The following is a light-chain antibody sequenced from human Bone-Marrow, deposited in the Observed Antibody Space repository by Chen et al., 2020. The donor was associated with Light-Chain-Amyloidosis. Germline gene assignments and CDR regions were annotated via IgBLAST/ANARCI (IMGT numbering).Light chain of an antibody. CDR3: QHYGDSLFT. Sequence: VLTQSPGTLSLSPGERATLSCRVSQSVSSTHLAWYQQKPGQAPRLLIYGASTRATGIPDSFSGTGSATDFTLTISRVEPEDFAIYYCQHYGDSLFTFGPGTKVDIE. J-gene: IGKJ3*01. CDR1: QSVSSTH. V-gene: IGKV3-20*01. CDR2: GAS.